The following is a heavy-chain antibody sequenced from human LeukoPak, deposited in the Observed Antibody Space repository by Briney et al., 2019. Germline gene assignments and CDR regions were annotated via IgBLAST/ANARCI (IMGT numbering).Heavy chain of an antibody. CDR3: ARDWCCCSGNLFDY. CDR1: GGSIIDYY. D-gene: IGHD3-10*02. Sequence: PAETLSLTCTASGGSIIDYYWSWIRQSAGKGLEWIGRIYTSGSTNYNASPKSRGTMSVDTSKNQISLKLTSVTAADTTVYYCARDWCCCSGNLFDYWGQGTLVTVPS. V-gene: IGHV4-4*07. J-gene: IGHJ4*02. CDR2: IYTSGST.